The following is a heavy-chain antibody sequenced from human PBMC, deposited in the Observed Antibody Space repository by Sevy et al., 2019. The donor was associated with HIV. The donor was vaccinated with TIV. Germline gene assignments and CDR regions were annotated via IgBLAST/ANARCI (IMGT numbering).Heavy chain of an antibody. J-gene: IGHJ6*02. V-gene: IGHV3-30*18. D-gene: IGHD3-10*01. CDR1: GFTFSSYG. CDR2: ISYDGNKK. CDR3: AKMQYYGSGSEYFEYYGMDV. Sequence: GGSLRLSCVASGFTFSSYGMHWVRQAPGKGLEWVALISYDGNKKYYSDSVKGRFTITSDTPKNTLYLHMTSLRAEDTALYYCAKMQYYGSGSEYFEYYGMDVWGQGTTVTVSS.